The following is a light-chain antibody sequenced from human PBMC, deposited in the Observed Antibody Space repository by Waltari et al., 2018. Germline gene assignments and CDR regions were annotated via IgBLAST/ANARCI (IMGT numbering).Light chain of an antibody. CDR3: QSYDSSLSGWRV. CDR1: SSNIGADYD. Sequence: QSVLTQPPSVSGAPGQRVTISCTGGSSNIGADYDVHWYQRLPGTAPKLLIFDTTNRPSGVPNRFSGSKSGTSAFLAITGLQPEDEADYYCQSYDSSLSGWRVFGTGTKVTVL. J-gene: IGLJ1*01. CDR2: DTT. V-gene: IGLV1-40*01.